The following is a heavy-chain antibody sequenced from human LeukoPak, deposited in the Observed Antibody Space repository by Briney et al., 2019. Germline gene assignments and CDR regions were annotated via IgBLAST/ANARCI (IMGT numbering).Heavy chain of an antibody. Sequence: GESLRLSCAASGFIFTAYWMHWVRQAPGKGLVWLSHLNSDRSTTTYADSVKGRFTVSRDNAKNTLYLHMNILRADDAAVYYCARGGTYSMVPFDYWGQGTLVTVSS. CDR3: ARGGTYSMVPFDY. J-gene: IGHJ4*02. D-gene: IGHD1-26*01. V-gene: IGHV3-74*01. CDR1: GFIFTAYW. CDR2: LNSDRSTT.